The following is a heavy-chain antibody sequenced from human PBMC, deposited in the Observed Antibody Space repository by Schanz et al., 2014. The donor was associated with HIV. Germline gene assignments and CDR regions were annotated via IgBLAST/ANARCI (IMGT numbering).Heavy chain of an antibody. CDR1: GFTFSDHY. CDR3: RGYRFYYGVDF. V-gene: IGHV3-72*01. J-gene: IGHJ6*02. Sequence: EVQLLESGGGLVQPGGSLRLSCAASGFTFSDHYMDWVRQAPGKGLEWVGRSRVKSDSYATEYAASVTGRFTISRDDSKNSVYLQMNSLNIEDTAVYYCRGYRFYYGVDFWGQGTTVTVS. D-gene: IGHD5-18*01. CDR2: SRVKSDSYAT.